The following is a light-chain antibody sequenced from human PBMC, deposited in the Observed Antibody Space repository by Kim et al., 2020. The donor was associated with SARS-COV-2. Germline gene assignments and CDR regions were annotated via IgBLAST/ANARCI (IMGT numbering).Light chain of an antibody. CDR3: QVWDTGSAHVV. CDR2: YDT. J-gene: IGLJ2*01. Sequence: SYELTQPTSVYVAPAETARISCGGNNIGSKSVNWYQEKPGQAPVLVIYYDTNRPSGIPERFSASNSGNTASLTISRVEAGDEADYYCQVWDTGSAHVVFG. CDR1: NIGSKS. V-gene: IGLV3-21*01.